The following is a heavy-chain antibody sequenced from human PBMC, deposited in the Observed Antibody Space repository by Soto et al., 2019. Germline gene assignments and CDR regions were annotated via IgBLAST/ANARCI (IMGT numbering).Heavy chain of an antibody. CDR2: ISVSGGST. CDR1: GFTFSSYA. D-gene: IGHD5-18*01. CDR3: AKDPLIQLWPTPFDY. Sequence: GGSLRLSCSASGFTFSSYAMSWVRQAPGKGLEWVSAISVSGGSTYYSDSVKGRFTISRDNSKNTLYLQMNSLRAEDTAVYYCAKDPLIQLWPTPFDYWGQGTLVTVSS. J-gene: IGHJ4*02. V-gene: IGHV3-23*01.